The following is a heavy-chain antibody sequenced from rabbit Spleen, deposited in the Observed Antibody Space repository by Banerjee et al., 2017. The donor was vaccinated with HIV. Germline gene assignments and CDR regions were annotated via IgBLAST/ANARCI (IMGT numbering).Heavy chain of an antibody. CDR3: ARDTASSFSSYGMDL. D-gene: IGHD8-1*01. CDR2: IDAGSSGFT. CDR1: GVSFSFSDY. Sequence: QSLEESGGDLVKPGASLTLTCTASGVSFSFSDYMCWVRQAPGKGLEWIGCIDAGSSGFTYFASWAKGRFTISKTSSTTVTLQMTSLTAADTATYFCARDTASSFSSYGMDLWGPGTLVPVS. V-gene: IGHV1S40*01. J-gene: IGHJ6*01.